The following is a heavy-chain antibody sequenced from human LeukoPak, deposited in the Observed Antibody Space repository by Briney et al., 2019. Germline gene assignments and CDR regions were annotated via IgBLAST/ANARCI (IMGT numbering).Heavy chain of an antibody. CDR3: ARHLGAQSLIAFYI. V-gene: IGHV4-4*07. J-gene: IGHJ3*02. Sequence: SETLSLTCTVSGGSINRYYWTWIRQPAGKGLEWIGRSYSTGSTNYNPALNSQVTMSVDTSKNHFPLNLNSVTAADTAVYYCARHLGAQSLIAFYIWGRRTMVTVSS. CDR2: SYSTGST. CDR1: GGSINRYY. D-gene: IGHD3-16*01.